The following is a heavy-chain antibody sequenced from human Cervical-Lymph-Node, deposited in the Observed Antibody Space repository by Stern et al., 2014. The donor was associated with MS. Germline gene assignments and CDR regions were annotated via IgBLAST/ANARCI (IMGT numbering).Heavy chain of an antibody. Sequence: EVQLVQSGAEVKKPGESLKISCEGSGYTFTDYWIGWGGQMPGKGLEWMGIIYPGDSDTRYSPSFQGQVTISAAKSISTAYLQWSSLKASDTAMYYCARHTGASSWYPSDYWGQGTLVTVSS. CDR1: GYTFTDYW. D-gene: IGHD6-13*01. J-gene: IGHJ4*02. CDR3: ARHTGASSWYPSDY. V-gene: IGHV5-51*01. CDR2: IYPGDSDT.